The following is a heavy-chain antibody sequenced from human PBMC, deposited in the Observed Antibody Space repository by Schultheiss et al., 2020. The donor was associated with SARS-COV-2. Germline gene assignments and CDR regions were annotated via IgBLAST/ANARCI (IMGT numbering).Heavy chain of an antibody. Sequence: SETLSLTCAVSGYSISSGYYWGWIRQPPGKGLEWIGEINHSGSTNYNPSLKSRVTISVDTSKNQFSLKLSSVTAADTAVYYCARHSDGGTIFGVVIGVNWFDPWGQGTLVTVSS. CDR2: INHSGST. CDR1: GYSISSGYY. D-gene: IGHD3-3*01. CDR3: ARHSDGGTIFGVVIGVNWFDP. V-gene: IGHV4-38-2*01. J-gene: IGHJ5*02.